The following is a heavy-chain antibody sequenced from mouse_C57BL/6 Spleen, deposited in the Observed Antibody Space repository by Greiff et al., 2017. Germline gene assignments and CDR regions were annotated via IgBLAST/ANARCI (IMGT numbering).Heavy chain of an antibody. D-gene: IGHD2-1*01. CDR1: GYTFTSYW. J-gene: IGHJ1*03. CDR2: INPSNGGT. CDR3: ATSLYYGNYKEGYWYFDG. Sequence: QVQLQQPGTELVKPGASVKLSCKASGYTFTSYWMHWVKQRPGQGLGWIGNINPSNGGTNYNEKFKSKATLTVDKSSSTAYMQRSSLTSEDSAVYYCATSLYYGNYKEGYWYFDGWGTGTTVTVSS. V-gene: IGHV1-53*01.